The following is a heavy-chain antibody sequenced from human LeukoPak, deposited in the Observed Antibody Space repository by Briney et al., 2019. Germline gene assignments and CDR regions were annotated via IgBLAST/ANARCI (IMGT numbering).Heavy chain of an antibody. V-gene: IGHV3-23*01. Sequence: QTGGSLRLSCAASGFTFSNYAMTWVRQAPGKGLEWVSSISNSGGSTYYADSVKGRFTISRDNSKNTLFLQMNSLRAEDTAVYYCAKEPTYFYGSGSFSHYFDYWGQGTLVTASS. CDR1: GFTFSNYA. D-gene: IGHD3-10*01. CDR2: ISNSGGST. CDR3: AKEPTYFYGSGSFSHYFDY. J-gene: IGHJ4*02.